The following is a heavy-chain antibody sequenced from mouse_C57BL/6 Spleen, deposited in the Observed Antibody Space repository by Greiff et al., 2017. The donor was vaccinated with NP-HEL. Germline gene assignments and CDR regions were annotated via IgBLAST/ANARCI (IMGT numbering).Heavy chain of an antibody. CDR3: GRPDGSRAFAY. Sequence: EVQLVESGGGLVQPKGSLKLSCAASGFSFNTYAMNWVRQAPGKGLEWVARIRRKSNNYATSYADSVKDRFTISRDDSESMLYLQMNNWKTDDTAMYYCGRPDGSRAFAYWGQGTLVTVSA. D-gene: IGHD1-1*01. J-gene: IGHJ3*01. CDR2: IRRKSNNYAT. V-gene: IGHV10-1*01. CDR1: GFSFNTYA.